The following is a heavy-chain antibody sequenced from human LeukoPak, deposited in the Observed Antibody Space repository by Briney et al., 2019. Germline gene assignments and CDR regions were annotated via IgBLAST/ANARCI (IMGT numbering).Heavy chain of an antibody. CDR1: GGSISSHY. V-gene: IGHV4-59*08. J-gene: IGHJ4*02. D-gene: IGHD3-10*01. CDR2: IYYSGST. CDR3: AVGALWFGAY. Sequence: SETLSLTCTVSGGSISSHYWSWIRQPPGKGLEWIGYIYYSGSTNYNPSLKSRVTISVDTSKNQFSLKLSSVTAADTAVYYCAVGALWFGAYWGQGTLVTVSS.